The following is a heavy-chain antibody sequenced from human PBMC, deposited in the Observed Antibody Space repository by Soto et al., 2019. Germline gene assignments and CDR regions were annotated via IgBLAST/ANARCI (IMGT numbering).Heavy chain of an antibody. Sequence: SVKVSCKASGGTFSSYAISWVRQAPGQGLEWMGGIIPSVGTANYAQKFQGRVTITADESTSTAYMELSSLRSEDTAVYYCARYTSRSGYLSGYYYYGMDVGGEGTTVTVPS. CDR2: IIPSVGTA. D-gene: IGHD3-22*01. J-gene: IGHJ6*04. V-gene: IGHV1-69*13. CDR1: GGTFSSYA. CDR3: ARYTSRSGYLSGYYYYGMDV.